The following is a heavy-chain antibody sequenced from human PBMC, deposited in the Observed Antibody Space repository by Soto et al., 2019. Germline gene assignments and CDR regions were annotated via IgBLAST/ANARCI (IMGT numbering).Heavy chain of an antibody. J-gene: IGHJ4*02. Sequence: GASVNVSCKASGYTLTTYGISWVRQAPGQGLEWMGWITSDNGNTNYAQKFQGRVTMTTDTSTSTAYMELRSLRSDDTAVYYCARAVVVAATLIYFFDYWGQGTLVTVSS. CDR2: ITSDNGNT. CDR3: ARAVVVAATLIYFFDY. D-gene: IGHD2-15*01. CDR1: GYTLTTYG. V-gene: IGHV1-18*01.